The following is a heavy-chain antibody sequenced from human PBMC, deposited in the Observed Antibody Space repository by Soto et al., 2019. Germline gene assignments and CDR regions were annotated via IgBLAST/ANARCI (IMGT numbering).Heavy chain of an antibody. V-gene: IGHV1-18*01. CDR2: ISAYNGNT. Sequence: ASVKVSCKASGYTFTSYGISWVRQASGQGLEWMGGISAYNGNTNYAQKLQGRVTMTTDTSTTTAYMELRSLRSDDTAVYYCARAFFYQXSDSRGYSSDAFHFWGPGTLVTVSS. CDR3: ARAFFYQXSDSRGYSSDAFHF. D-gene: IGHD3-22*01. J-gene: IGHJ3*01. CDR1: GYTFTSYG.